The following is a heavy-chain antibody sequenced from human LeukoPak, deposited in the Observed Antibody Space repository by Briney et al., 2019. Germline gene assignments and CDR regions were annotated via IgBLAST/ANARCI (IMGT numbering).Heavy chain of an antibody. CDR1: GGSIGSTNYY. D-gene: IGHD6-19*01. CDR3: ARIPTNAVPSAHNGFDI. J-gene: IGHJ3*02. V-gene: IGHV4-39*01. Sequence: PSETLSLTCTVSGGSIGSTNYYWGWIRQPPGKGLEWIANIYYSGSTYYNPSLKSRVTISVDTSKNQCSLGLDSVPAADTSIYYCARIPTNAVPSAHNGFDIWGQGTMLTVSS. CDR2: IYYSGST.